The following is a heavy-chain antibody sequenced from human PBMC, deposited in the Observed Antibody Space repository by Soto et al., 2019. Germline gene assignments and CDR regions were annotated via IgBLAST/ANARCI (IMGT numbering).Heavy chain of an antibody. Sequence: GASVKVSCKASGGTFSSYTISWVRQAPGQGLEWMGRIIPILGIANYAQKFQGRVTITADKSTSTAYMELSSLRSEDTAVYYCARELTHGYCTNGVCRSYYFDYWGQGTLVTVSS. V-gene: IGHV1-69*04. CDR2: IIPILGIA. J-gene: IGHJ4*02. CDR3: ARELTHGYCTNGVCRSYYFDY. D-gene: IGHD2-8*01. CDR1: GGTFSSYT.